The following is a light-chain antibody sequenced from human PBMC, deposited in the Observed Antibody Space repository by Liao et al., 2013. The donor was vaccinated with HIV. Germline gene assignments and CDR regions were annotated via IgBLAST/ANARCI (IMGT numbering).Light chain of an antibody. V-gene: IGLV3-21*04. CDR3: QVWHSSSDHVV. CDR1: DIGSKS. J-gene: IGLJ2*01. CDR2: YDS. Sequence: SYELTQPPSVSVAPGKTARITCGGNDIGSKSVHWYQQRPGQAPVLVIFYDSDRPSGIPERFSGSNPGNTATLTISRVEAGDEADYYCQVWHSSSDHVVFGGGTKLTVL.